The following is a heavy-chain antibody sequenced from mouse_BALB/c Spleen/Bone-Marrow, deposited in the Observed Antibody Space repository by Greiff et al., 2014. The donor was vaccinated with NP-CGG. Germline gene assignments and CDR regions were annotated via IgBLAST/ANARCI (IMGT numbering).Heavy chain of an antibody. CDR1: GYSFTSYY. CDR2: IYPGDGSS. Sequence: QDQLQQSGPELVKPGASVKMSCKASGYSFTSYYIHWVKQRPGQGLEWIGWIYPGDGSSKYNEKFKGKTTLTADKSSSTVYMLISSLTSEDSAIYFCARGSSFSYWYFDVWGAGTTVTVSS. D-gene: IGHD1-1*01. V-gene: IGHV1S56*01. CDR3: ARGSSFSYWYFDV. J-gene: IGHJ1*01.